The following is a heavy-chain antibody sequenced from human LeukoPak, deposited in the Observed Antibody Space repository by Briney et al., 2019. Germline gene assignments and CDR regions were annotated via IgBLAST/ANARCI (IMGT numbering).Heavy chain of an antibody. J-gene: IGHJ3*02. V-gene: IGHV4-4*02. Sequence: SGTLSLTCAVSGGSISSSNWWSWVRQPPGKGLEWIGEIYHSGSTNYNPSLKSRVTISVDKSKNQFSLKLTSVTAADTAVYYCARDLHSITIFGVVTNDAFDIWGQGTMVTVSS. CDR3: ARDLHSITIFGVVTNDAFDI. CDR2: IYHSGST. CDR1: GGSISSSNW. D-gene: IGHD3-3*01.